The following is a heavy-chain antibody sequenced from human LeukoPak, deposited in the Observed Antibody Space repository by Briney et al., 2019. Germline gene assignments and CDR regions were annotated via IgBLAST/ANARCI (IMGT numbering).Heavy chain of an antibody. D-gene: IGHD6-13*01. J-gene: IGHJ4*02. Sequence: GGSLRLSCAASGFTFSSYAMSWVRQAPGKGLEWVSAISGSGGSTYYADSVKGRFTISRDNSKNTLYLQMNTLRAEDTAVYYCAKTVAAGTFGYWGQGTLVTVSS. CDR2: ISGSGGST. CDR1: GFTFSSYA. V-gene: IGHV3-23*01. CDR3: AKTVAAGTFGY.